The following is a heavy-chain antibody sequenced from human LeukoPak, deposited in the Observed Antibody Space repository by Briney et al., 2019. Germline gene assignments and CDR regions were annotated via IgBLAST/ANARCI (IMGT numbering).Heavy chain of an antibody. D-gene: IGHD1-1*01. V-gene: IGHV3-48*01. CDR1: GFPSIEYS. Sequence: PGGSLRLSCTASGFPSIEYSMNWVRQVPGKGLEWIAYIGIDSGNTKYADSVRGRFTISADKAKNSLYLQMNSLRVEDTAVYYCARDHNYAFDNWGQGTLVSVAS. J-gene: IGHJ4*02. CDR2: IGIDSGNT. CDR3: ARDHNYAFDN.